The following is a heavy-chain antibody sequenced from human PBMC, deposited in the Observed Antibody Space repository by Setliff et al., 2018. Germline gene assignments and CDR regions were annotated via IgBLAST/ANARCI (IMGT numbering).Heavy chain of an antibody. CDR1: GYTLTNYY. J-gene: IGHJ3*02. CDR2: INPSGGLT. V-gene: IGHV1-46*03. D-gene: IGHD3-3*01. CDR3: ARDRYYNSWSGTSITAPHDAFDI. Sequence: ASVKVSCKASGYTLTNYYMHWVRQAPGQGLEWMGIINPSGGLTRYAQKFQCRVTMTRDTSTSTVYMEVSSLRSEDTAVYYCARDRYYNSWSGTSITAPHDAFDIWGQGTMVTVSS.